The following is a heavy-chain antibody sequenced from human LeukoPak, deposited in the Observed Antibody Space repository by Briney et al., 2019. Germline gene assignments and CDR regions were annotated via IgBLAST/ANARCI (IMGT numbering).Heavy chain of an antibody. CDR3: ARDILRITMIVVVTGPFDY. D-gene: IGHD3-22*01. Sequence: ASVKVSCKASGGTFSSYAISWVRQAPGQGLKWMGRIIPIFGTANYAQKFQGRVTITTDESTSTAYMELSSLRSEDTAVYYCARDILRITMIVVVTGPFDYWGQGTLVTVSS. CDR2: IIPIFGTA. V-gene: IGHV1-69*05. J-gene: IGHJ4*02. CDR1: GGTFSSYA.